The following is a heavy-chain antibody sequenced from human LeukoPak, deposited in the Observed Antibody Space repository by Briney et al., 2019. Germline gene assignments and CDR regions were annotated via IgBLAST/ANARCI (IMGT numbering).Heavy chain of an antibody. CDR2: ISGYNGNT. CDR3: ARVPTVTTSRRDFDY. J-gene: IGHJ4*02. V-gene: IGHV1-18*01. D-gene: IGHD4-17*01. Sequence: ASVKVSCKASGYTFTSYAISWVRQAPGHGLEWMGWISGYNGNTKYAQNLQGRVTLTTDTSTSTAYMELGSLRSDDTAVYYCARVPTVTTSRRDFDYWGQGTLVTVSS. CDR1: GYTFTSYA.